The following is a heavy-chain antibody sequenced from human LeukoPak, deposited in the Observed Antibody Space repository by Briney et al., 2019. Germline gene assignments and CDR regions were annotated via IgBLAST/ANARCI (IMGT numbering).Heavy chain of an antibody. J-gene: IGHJ4*02. CDR1: GFTFSSYG. CDR2: IWYDGSNK. V-gene: IGHV3-33*01. Sequence: GRSLRLSCAASGFTFSSYGMHWVRQAPGKGLEWVAVIWYDGSNKYYADSVKGRFTISRDNSKNTLYLQMNSLGAEDTAVYYCARDRLRYYFDYWGQGTLVTVSS. D-gene: IGHD3-9*01. CDR3: ARDRLRYYFDY.